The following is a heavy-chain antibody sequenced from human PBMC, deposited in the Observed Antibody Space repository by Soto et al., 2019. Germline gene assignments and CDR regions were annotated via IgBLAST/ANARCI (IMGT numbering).Heavy chain of an antibody. J-gene: IGHJ6*02. D-gene: IGHD3-10*01. Sequence: EVQLVESGGGLVQPGGSLRLSCVASGIPVSSNYMTWVRQAPGKGLEWVSVLHSGGDTYYANSVKGRFTISRHDSTNTLFLQMNSLTAEDTAVYYCARDGPYYYASRMDVLGQGTTVTVSS. CDR2: LHSGGDT. V-gene: IGHV3-53*04. CDR1: GIPVSSNY. CDR3: ARDGPYYYASRMDV.